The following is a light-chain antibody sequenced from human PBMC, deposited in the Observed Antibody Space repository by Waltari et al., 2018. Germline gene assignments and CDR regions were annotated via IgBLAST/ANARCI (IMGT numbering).Light chain of an antibody. Sequence: DVVLTQSPLSLPVPLGQPASLSCWSSQSLVSSDGNTYFNWFQQRPGQTPRRLLYKVSNRDSGVPDRFSGSGSGTDFTLRISRVEAEDVGVYDCMQGTHWPWTFGQGTTVEIK. CDR1: QSLVSSDGNTY. CDR3: MQGTHWPWT. V-gene: IGKV2-30*01. CDR2: KVS. J-gene: IGKJ1*01.